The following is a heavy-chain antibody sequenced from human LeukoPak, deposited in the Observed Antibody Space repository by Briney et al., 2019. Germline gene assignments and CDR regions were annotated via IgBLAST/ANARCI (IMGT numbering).Heavy chain of an antibody. J-gene: IGHJ4*02. Sequence: SETLSLTCTVSGGSISSSSYYWGWIRQPPGKGLEWIGSIYYSGSTYYNPSLKSRVTISVDTSKNQFSLKLSSVTAADTAVYYCASRAAMVAFDYWGQGTLVTVSS. CDR1: GGSISSSSYY. V-gene: IGHV4-39*07. CDR2: IYYSGST. CDR3: ASRAAMVAFDY. D-gene: IGHD5-18*01.